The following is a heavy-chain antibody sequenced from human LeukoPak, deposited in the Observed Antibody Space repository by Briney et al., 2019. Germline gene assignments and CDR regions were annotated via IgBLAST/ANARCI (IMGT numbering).Heavy chain of an antibody. Sequence: SETLSLTCAVYGGSFSGYYWSWISQPPGKGLEWIGEINHSGSTNYNPSLKSRVTISVDTSKNQFSLKLSSVTAADTAVYYCARSRRRAYPLDNRVSQAFDIWGQGTMVTVSS. V-gene: IGHV4-34*01. CDR1: GGSFSGYY. CDR3: ARSRRRAYPLDNRVSQAFDI. CDR2: INHSGST. J-gene: IGHJ3*02. D-gene: IGHD2/OR15-2a*01.